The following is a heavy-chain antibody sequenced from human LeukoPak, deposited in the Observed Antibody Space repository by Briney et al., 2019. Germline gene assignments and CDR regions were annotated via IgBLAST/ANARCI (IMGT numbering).Heavy chain of an antibody. J-gene: IGHJ5*02. CDR3: AGLGSSSWYWFDP. Sequence: GESLKISCKGSGYSFTSYWIGWVRQMPGKGLDWMGIIYPGDSDTRYSPSFQGQVTISADKSISTAYLQWSSLKASDTAMYYCAGLGSSSWYWFDPWGQGTLVTVSS. D-gene: IGHD6-13*01. V-gene: IGHV5-51*01. CDR2: IYPGDSDT. CDR1: GYSFTSYW.